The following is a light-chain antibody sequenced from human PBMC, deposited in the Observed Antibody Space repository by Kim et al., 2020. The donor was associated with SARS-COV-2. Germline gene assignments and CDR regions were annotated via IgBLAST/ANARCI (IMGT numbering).Light chain of an antibody. Sequence: ASIGDRVTITCRASESISRSLAWYKQRPGKAPNLMIYKASNLQNGVPSRFSGSGSGTQFTLTISSLQPDDFATYYCQQYDSFPLTFGGGTKVDIK. J-gene: IGKJ4*01. CDR2: KAS. V-gene: IGKV1-5*03. CDR1: ESISRS. CDR3: QQYDSFPLT.